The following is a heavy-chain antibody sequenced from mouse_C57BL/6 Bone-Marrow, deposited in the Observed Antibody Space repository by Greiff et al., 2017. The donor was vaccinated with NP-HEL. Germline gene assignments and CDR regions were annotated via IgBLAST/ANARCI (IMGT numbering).Heavy chain of an antibody. V-gene: IGHV3-6*01. CDR1: GYSITSGYY. J-gene: IGHJ1*03. CDR2: ISYDGSN. D-gene: IGHD2-4*01. CDR3: ARRDYPYWYCDV. Sequence: DVQLVESGPGLVKPSQSLSLTCSVTGYSITSGYYWNWIRQFPGNKLEWMGYISYDGSNNYNPSLKNRISITRDTSKNQFFLKLNSVTTEDTATYYCARRDYPYWYCDVWGTGTTVTVSS.